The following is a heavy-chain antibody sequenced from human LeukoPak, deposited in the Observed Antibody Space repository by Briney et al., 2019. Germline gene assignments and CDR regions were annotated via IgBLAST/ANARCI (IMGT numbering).Heavy chain of an antibody. CDR3: ARERDYGDY. J-gene: IGHJ4*02. CDR2: IYSSGNA. Sequence: SETLSLTCTVSGGSISSSGSYWGWIRQPPGKGLEWIGNIYSSGNAYYNPSLKSRVAISLDTSKNQFSLKLTSVTASDTAIYYCARERDYGDYWGQGTLVTVSS. CDR1: GGSISSSGSY. V-gene: IGHV4-39*07.